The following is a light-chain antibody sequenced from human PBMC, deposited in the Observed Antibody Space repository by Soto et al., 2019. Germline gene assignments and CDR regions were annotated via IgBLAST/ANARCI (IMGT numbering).Light chain of an antibody. V-gene: IGKV1-39*01. J-gene: IGKJ1*01. Sequence: DIQMTQSPSSLSASVGDRVTITCRASQSISRFLSWYLQKPGKAPKLLIYTASSLQSGVPSRFSGSGSGTDFTLTINSLQSEDFATYYCQQYYSYPRTFGQGTKVDIK. CDR2: TAS. CDR3: QQYYSYPRT. CDR1: QSISRF.